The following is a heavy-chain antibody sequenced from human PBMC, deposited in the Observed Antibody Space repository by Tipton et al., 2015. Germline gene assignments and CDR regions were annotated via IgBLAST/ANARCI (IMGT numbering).Heavy chain of an antibody. V-gene: IGHV4-4*07. Sequence: LRLSCTVSGDSISTYYWSWIRQPAGKGLEWIGRIYTGGRTNYNPSLKSRVTMSVDTSKNQFSLKLSSVTAADTAVYYCATEPRARYFDYWGQGTLVTVSS. J-gene: IGHJ4*02. CDR2: IYTGGRT. CDR3: ATEPRARYFDY. CDR1: GDSISTYY.